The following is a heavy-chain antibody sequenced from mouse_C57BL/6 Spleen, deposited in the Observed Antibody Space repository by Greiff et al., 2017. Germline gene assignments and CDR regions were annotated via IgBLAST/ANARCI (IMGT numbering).Heavy chain of an antibody. D-gene: IGHD1-1*01. CDR1: GYAFSSYW. V-gene: IGHV1-80*01. Sequence: VKLVESGAELVKPGASVKISCKASGYAFSSYWMNWVKQRPGKGLEWIGQIYPGDGDTNYNGKFKGKATLSADKSSSTAYMQLSSLTSEDSAVYFCARGYYGSSYAMDYWGQGTSVTVSS. CDR3: ARGYYGSSYAMDY. J-gene: IGHJ4*01. CDR2: IYPGDGDT.